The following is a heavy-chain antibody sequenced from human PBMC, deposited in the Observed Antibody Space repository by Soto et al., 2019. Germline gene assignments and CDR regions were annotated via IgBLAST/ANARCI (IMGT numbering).Heavy chain of an antibody. CDR2: ISGSGGST. CDR3: ANWGLYYDILTGYSGLDY. CDR1: GFTFSSYA. Sequence: GGSLRLSCAASGFTFSSYAMSWVRQAPGKGLEWVSAISGSGGSTYYADSVKGRFTISRDNSKNTLYLQTNSLRAEDTAVYYCANWGLYYDILTGYSGLDYWGQGTLVTVSS. V-gene: IGHV3-23*01. D-gene: IGHD3-9*01. J-gene: IGHJ4*02.